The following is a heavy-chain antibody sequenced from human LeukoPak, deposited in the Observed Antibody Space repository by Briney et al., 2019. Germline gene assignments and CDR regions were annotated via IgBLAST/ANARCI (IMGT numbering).Heavy chain of an antibody. CDR3: AIFDFLFGEIDNWFDP. Sequence: GESLKISCKGSGYNFTSYWIGWVRQRPGKGLEWMGIIYPGDSDTRYSPSFQGQVTISADKSISTAYLQWSSLKASDTAMYYCAIFDFLFGEIDNWFDPWGQGTQVTVSS. D-gene: IGHD3-16*01. V-gene: IGHV5-51*01. J-gene: IGHJ5*02. CDR2: IYPGDSDT. CDR1: GYNFTSYW.